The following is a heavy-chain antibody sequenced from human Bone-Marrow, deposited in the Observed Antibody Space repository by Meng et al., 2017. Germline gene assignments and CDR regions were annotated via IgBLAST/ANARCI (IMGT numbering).Heavy chain of an antibody. D-gene: IGHD1-26*01. J-gene: IGHJ2*01. V-gene: IGHV3-11*04. Sequence: GGSLRLSCAASGFTFSDYYMSWIRQAPGKGLEWVSYISSSGSTIYYADSVKGRFTISRDNAKNSLYLQMSSLRAEDTAVYYCARVGGSYYVWYFDLWGRGTLVTVSS. CDR3: ARVGGSYYVWYFDL. CDR2: ISSSGSTI. CDR1: GFTFSDYY.